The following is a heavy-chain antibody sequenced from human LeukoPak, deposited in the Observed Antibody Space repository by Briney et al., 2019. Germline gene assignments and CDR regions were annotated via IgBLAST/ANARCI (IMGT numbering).Heavy chain of an antibody. D-gene: IGHD6-19*01. V-gene: IGHV3-30*03. Sequence: GGSLRLSCAASGFTFSSYSMNWVRQAPGKGLEWVAVISYDGSNKYYADSVKGRFTISRDNSKNTLYLQMNSLRAEDTAVYYCARDAVAGASGNWFDPWGQGTLVTVSS. CDR2: ISYDGSNK. CDR3: ARDAVAGASGNWFDP. J-gene: IGHJ5*02. CDR1: GFTFSSYS.